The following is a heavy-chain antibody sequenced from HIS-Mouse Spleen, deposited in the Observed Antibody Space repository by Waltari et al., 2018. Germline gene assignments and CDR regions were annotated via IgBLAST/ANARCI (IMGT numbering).Heavy chain of an antibody. CDR1: GGSISSSSYY. CDR3: ARAPTGFLEWFDAFDI. CDR2: IYYSGGT. J-gene: IGHJ3*02. Sequence: QLQLQESGPGLVKPSETLSLTCTVSGGSISSSSYYWGWIRQPPGKGLEWIGSIYYSGGTYYNPALKSRVTISVDTSKNQFSLKRSSVTAADTAVYYCARAPTGFLEWFDAFDIWGQGTMVTVSS. D-gene: IGHD3-3*01. V-gene: IGHV4-39*07.